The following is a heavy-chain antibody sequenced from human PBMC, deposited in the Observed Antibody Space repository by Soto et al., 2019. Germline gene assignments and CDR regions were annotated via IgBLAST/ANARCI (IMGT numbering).Heavy chain of an antibody. D-gene: IGHD2-15*01. V-gene: IGHV4-34*01. CDR1: GGSFSGYY. Sequence: SETLSLTCAVYGGSFSGYYWSWIRQPPGKGLEWIGEINHSGSTNYNPSLKSRVTISVDTSKNQFSLKLSSVTAADTAVYYCARRPYCSGGSCYRWFDPWGQGTLVTVSS. J-gene: IGHJ5*02. CDR3: ARRPYCSGGSCYRWFDP. CDR2: INHSGST.